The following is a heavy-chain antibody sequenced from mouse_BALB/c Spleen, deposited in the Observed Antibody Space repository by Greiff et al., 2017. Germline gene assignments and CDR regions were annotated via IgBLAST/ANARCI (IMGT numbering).Heavy chain of an antibody. CDR2: IDPANGNT. J-gene: IGHJ2*01. CDR1: GFNIKDTY. D-gene: IGHD3-3*01. Sequence: VQLQQSGAELVKPGASVKLSCTASGFNIKDTYMHWVKQRPEQGLEWIGRIDPANGNTKYDPKFQGKATITADTSSNTAYLQLSSLTSEDTAVSYCARGTYLDYWGQGTTLTVSS. V-gene: IGHV14-3*02. CDR3: ARGTYLDY.